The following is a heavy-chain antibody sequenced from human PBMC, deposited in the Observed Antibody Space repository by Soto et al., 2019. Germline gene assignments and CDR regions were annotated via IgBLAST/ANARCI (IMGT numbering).Heavy chain of an antibody. J-gene: IGHJ6*02. CDR3: ARSVWTGSSSADYYYYGMDV. CDR1: GYTFTNYY. Sequence: ASVKVSCKASGYTFTNYYIHWVRQAPGQGLEWVGLINPKTGTTNDAPKFQGRVTMTSDTSTSTAYMELSSLRSEDTAVYYCARSVWTGSSSADYYYYGMDVWGQGTTVTVSS. CDR2: INPKTGTT. D-gene: IGHD6-6*01. V-gene: IGHV1-2*06.